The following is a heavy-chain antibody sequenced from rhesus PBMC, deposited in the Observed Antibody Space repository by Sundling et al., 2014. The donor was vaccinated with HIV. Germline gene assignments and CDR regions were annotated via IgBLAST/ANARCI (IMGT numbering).Heavy chain of an antibody. Sequence: QVQLQESGPGLVKPSETLSLTCDVSGDSISDNYYWNWIRQPPGKGRGVDWEVSMVVLGGTYYNPSLQESSHHFKRTRPRTTSPSKVRSLTAADTAVYYCARDVNTLTSYWGPGVLVIVSS. J-gene: IGHJ4*01. V-gene: IGHV4S9*01. CDR1: GDSISDNYY. D-gene: IGHD4-23*01. CDR3: ARDVNTLTSY. CDR2: SMVVLGGT.